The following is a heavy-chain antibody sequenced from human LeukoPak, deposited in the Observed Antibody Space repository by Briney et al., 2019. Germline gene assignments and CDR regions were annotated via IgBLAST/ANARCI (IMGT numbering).Heavy chain of an antibody. CDR2: IYYSGST. Sequence: PLGTPSLTRTFSGGSLNSSSFYWGWVPPPPREGVGWIGSIYYSGSTYYNPSLKSRVTISVDTSKNQFSLKLSSVTAADTAVYYCARISSGWYGAFDYWGQGTLVTVSS. V-gene: IGHV4-39*01. CDR3: ARISSGWYGAFDY. J-gene: IGHJ4*02. D-gene: IGHD6-19*01. CDR1: GGSLNSSSFY.